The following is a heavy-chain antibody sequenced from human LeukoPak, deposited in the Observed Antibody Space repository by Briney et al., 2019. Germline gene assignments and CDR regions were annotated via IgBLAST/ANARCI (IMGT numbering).Heavy chain of an antibody. CDR2: ISGSGGST. Sequence: GGSLRLSXAASGFTFSSYAMSWVRQTPGKGLEWLSAISGSGGSTYYADSVKGRFTISRDNAKNSLYLQMNSLRAEDTAVYYCARIGGDYVLGVFDYWGQGTLVTVSS. J-gene: IGHJ4*02. CDR3: ARIGGDYVLGVFDY. CDR1: GFTFSSYA. V-gene: IGHV3-23*01. D-gene: IGHD3-16*01.